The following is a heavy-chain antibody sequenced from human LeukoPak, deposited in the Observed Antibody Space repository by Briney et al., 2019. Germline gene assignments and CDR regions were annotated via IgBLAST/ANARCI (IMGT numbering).Heavy chain of an antibody. CDR1: GYTFTGYY. CDR2: INPNSGGT. CDR3: ARDREVYYYYMDV. J-gene: IGHJ6*03. Sequence: HWASVKVSCKASGYTFTGYYMHWVRQAPGQGLEWMGWINPNSGGTNYAQKFQGRVTMTRDTSISTAYMELSRLRSDDTAVYYCARDREVYYYYMDVWGKGTTVTVSS. D-gene: IGHD1-26*01. V-gene: IGHV1-2*02.